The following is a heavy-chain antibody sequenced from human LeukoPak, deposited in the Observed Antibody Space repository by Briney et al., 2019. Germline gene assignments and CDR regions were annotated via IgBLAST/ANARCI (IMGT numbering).Heavy chain of an antibody. CDR2: IFHNGNT. CDR3: ARIEDVTRGYNHAYYFDY. Sequence: PSETLSLTCTVSGYSISSDYYWGWIRQPPGKGLEWIGNIFHNGNTYYNPSLKSRVTMSIDTSKKQFSLKLRTATAADTAVYYCARIEDVTRGYNHAYYFDYWGQGTLATVSS. D-gene: IGHD5-18*01. V-gene: IGHV4-38-2*02. J-gene: IGHJ4*02. CDR1: GYSISSDYY.